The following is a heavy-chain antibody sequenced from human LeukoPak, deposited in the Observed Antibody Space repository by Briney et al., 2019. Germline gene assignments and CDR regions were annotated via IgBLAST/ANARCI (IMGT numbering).Heavy chain of an antibody. J-gene: IGHJ4*02. CDR3: AREDRWMGGFDY. CDR1: GFTVSSDY. V-gene: IGHV3-66*01. Sequence: GGSLRLSCAASGFTVSSDYMTWVRQAPGKGLEWVSIIYSADTTYYADSVRGRFTISRDNSKNTLYLQMNSLRAEDSAVYYCAREDRWMGGFDYWGQGTPVTVSS. D-gene: IGHD2-15*01. CDR2: IYSADTT.